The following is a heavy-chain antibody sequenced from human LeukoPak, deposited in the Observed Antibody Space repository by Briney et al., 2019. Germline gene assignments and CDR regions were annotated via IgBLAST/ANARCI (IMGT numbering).Heavy chain of an antibody. Sequence: GGSLRLFCADSGFTFSSYAMSWVRQAPGKGLEWVTVISGSGGSTYYADPVKRRFTISRDNSKNTLYLQMNSLRAEDTAVYYCAKGGAVTSPYYYYYYMDVWGKGTTVTVSS. D-gene: IGHD4-17*01. CDR3: AKGGAVTSPYYYYYYMDV. V-gene: IGHV3-23*01. CDR1: GFTFSSYA. CDR2: ISGSGGST. J-gene: IGHJ6*03.